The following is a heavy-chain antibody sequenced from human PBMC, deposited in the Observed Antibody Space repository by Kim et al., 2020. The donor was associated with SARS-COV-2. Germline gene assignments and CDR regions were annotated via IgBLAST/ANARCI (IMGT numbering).Heavy chain of an antibody. Sequence: GESLKISCKGSGYSFTSYWISWVRQMPGKGLEWMGRIDPSDSYTNYSPSFQGHVTISADKSISTAYLQWSSLKASDTAMYYCAGHYYYGSGSALSIYDYWGQGTLVTVSS. V-gene: IGHV5-10-1*01. J-gene: IGHJ4*02. CDR3: AGHYYYGSGSALSIYDY. CDR1: GYSFTSYW. CDR2: IDPSDSYT. D-gene: IGHD3-10*01.